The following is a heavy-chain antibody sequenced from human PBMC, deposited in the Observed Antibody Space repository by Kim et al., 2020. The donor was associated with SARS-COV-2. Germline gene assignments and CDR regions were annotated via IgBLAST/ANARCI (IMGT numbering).Heavy chain of an antibody. Sequence: SETLSLTCTVSGGSISSSYWTWIRQPPGKGLEWIGYIYYSGSTNYNPSLKSRVTISVDTSKNQFSLKLSTVTAADTAVYYRARSPLWLPFDYWGQGTLVTVSS. CDR1: GGSISSSY. J-gene: IGHJ4*02. CDR2: IYYSGST. CDR3: ARSPLWLPFDY. V-gene: IGHV4-59*01. D-gene: IGHD3-10*01.